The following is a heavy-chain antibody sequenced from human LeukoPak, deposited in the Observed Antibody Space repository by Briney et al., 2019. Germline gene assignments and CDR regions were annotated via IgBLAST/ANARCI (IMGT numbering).Heavy chain of an antibody. Sequence: GASVKVSCKASGYTFTGYYMHWVRQATGQGLEWMGWMNPNSGNTGYAQKFQGRVTITRNTSISTAYMELSSLRSEDTAVYYCARDSGYSSGWYQDWGQGTLVTVSS. CDR3: ARDSGYSSGWYQD. V-gene: IGHV1-8*03. CDR1: GYTFTGYY. CDR2: MNPNSGNT. D-gene: IGHD6-19*01. J-gene: IGHJ4*02.